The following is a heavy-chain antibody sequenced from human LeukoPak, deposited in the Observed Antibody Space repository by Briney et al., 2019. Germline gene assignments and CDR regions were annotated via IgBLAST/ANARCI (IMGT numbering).Heavy chain of an antibody. J-gene: IGHJ4*02. Sequence: SETLSLTCTVSGDSISGGSYYWSWIRQPAGKGLEWIGRIYTSGSTNYNPSLKSRVTISVDTPKNQFSLKLSSVTAADTAVYYCAREEYYSDNSGYYPDFWGQGTLVTVSS. D-gene: IGHD3-22*01. CDR2: IYTSGST. CDR3: AREEYYSDNSGYYPDF. V-gene: IGHV4-61*02. CDR1: GDSISGGSYY.